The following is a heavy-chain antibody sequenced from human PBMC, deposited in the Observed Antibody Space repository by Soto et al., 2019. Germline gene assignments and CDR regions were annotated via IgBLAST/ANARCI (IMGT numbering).Heavy chain of an antibody. J-gene: IGHJ6*04. D-gene: IGHD2-15*01. CDR1: GFTFSSYA. V-gene: IGHV3-23*01. CDR3: AKDRVAAYCMDV. CDR2: ISGSGGST. Sequence: EVQLLESGGGLVQPGGSLRLSCAASGFTFSSYAMSWVRQAPGKGLEWVSAISGSGGSTYYADSVKGRFTISSDNSKNTLYLQMTGLRAEDTAVYYCAKDRVAAYCMDVWGKGTTVTVAS.